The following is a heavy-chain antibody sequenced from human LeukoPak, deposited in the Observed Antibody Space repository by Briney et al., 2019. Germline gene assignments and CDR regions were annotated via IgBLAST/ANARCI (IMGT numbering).Heavy chain of an antibody. CDR2: IYPGDSDT. V-gene: IGHV5-51*01. CDR1: GYSLTSYW. D-gene: IGHD3-22*01. CDR3: ARFYDSSGYYNGGNNWFDP. J-gene: IGHJ5*02. Sequence: GESLKISCKGSGYSLTSYWIGWVRQIPGKGLEWMGIIYPGDSDTRYSPSFQGQVTISADKSISTAYLQWSSLKASDTAMYYCARFYDSSGYYNGGNNWFDPWGQGTLVTVSS.